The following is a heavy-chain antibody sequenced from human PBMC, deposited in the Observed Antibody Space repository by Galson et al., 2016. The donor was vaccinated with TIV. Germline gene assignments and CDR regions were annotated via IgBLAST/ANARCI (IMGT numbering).Heavy chain of an antibody. V-gene: IGHV3-30*06. Sequence: SLRLSCATSGFTFSSYGMHWVRQAPGKGLEWVSLISDAGNTYYSESVRGRFTISRDNSRNTLYLQMRGLRAEDTAVYYCARDRVIDAYYYYYYYGLDVWGQGTTVTVSS. J-gene: IGHJ6*02. CDR2: ISDAGNT. CDR1: GFTFSSYG. CDR3: ARDRVIDAYYYYYYYGLDV. D-gene: IGHD2-21*01.